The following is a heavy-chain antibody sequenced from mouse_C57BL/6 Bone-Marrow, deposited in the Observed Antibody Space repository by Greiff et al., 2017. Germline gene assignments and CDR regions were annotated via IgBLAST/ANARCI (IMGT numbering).Heavy chain of an antibody. D-gene: IGHD1-1*01. CDR2: IRNKANGYTT. V-gene: IGHV7-3*01. Sequence: EVNVVESGGGLVQPGGSLSLSCAASGFTFTDYYMSWVRQPPGKALEWLGFIRNKANGYTTEYSASVKGRFTISRDNSQSILYLQMNALRAEDSATYYCASDYYGSRFAYWGQGTLVTVSA. CDR1: GFTFTDYY. J-gene: IGHJ3*01. CDR3: ASDYYGSRFAY.